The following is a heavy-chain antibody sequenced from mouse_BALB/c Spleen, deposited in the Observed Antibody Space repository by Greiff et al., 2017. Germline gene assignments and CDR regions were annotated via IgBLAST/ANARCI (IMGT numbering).Heavy chain of an antibody. CDR1: GYSFTGYF. CDR2: INPYNGDT. Sequence: EVQLQQSGPELVKPGASVKISCKASGYSFTGYFMNWVMQSHGKSLEWIGRINPYNGDTFYNQKFKGKATLTVDESSSTAHMELRSLASEDSAVYYCARVYYVYAMDYWGQGTSVTVSS. J-gene: IGHJ4*01. CDR3: ARVYYVYAMDY. D-gene: IGHD2-1*01. V-gene: IGHV1-20*02.